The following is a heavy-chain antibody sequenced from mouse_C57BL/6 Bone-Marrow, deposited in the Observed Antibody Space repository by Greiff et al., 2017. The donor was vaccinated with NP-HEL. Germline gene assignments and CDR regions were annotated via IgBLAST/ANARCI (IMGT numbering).Heavy chain of an antibody. CDR2: ISSGSSTI. CDR3: ARNTTVVATDWYFDV. D-gene: IGHD1-1*01. Sequence: VQLKQSGGGLVKPGGSLKLSCAASGFTFSDYGMHWVRQAPEKGLEWVAYISSGSSTIYYADTVKGRFTISRDNAKNTLFLQMTSLRSEDTAMYYCARNTTVVATDWYFDVWGTGTTVTVSS. CDR1: GFTFSDYG. J-gene: IGHJ1*03. V-gene: IGHV5-17*01.